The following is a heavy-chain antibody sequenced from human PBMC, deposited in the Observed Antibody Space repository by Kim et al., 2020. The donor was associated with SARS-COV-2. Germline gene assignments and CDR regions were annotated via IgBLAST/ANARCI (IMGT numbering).Heavy chain of an antibody. D-gene: IGHD5-18*01. CDR2: ISSVDATK. Sequence: GGSLRLSCAASGFTFSSPAMHWLRQAPGRGLEWLSIISSVDATKYYADSVKGRFTISRDNSENTLYLQMNSLRSEDTAVYYCARDLGGYGAFDVWGLGTMVTVSS. J-gene: IGHJ3*01. V-gene: IGHV3-30-3*01. CDR3: ARDLGGYGAFDV. CDR1: GFTFSSPA.